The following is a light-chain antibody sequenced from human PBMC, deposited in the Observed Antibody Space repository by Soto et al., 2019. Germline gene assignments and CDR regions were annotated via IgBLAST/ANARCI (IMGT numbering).Light chain of an antibody. J-gene: IGLJ3*02. CDR1: SSDVGDYNY. CDR3: CSYAGSYTFWV. CDR2: DVS. Sequence: QSALTQPRSVSGSPGQSVTISCTGTSSDVGDYNYVSWYQQHPGKAPKVMIYDVSRRPSGVPDRFSGSKSGNTASLTISGLQAEDEADYSCCSYAGSYTFWVFGGGTKLTVL. V-gene: IGLV2-11*01.